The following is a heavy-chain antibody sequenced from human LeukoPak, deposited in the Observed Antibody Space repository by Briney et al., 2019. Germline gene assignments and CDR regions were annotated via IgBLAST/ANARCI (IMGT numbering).Heavy chain of an antibody. Sequence: GSSVKVSCKASGGTFSSYAISWVRQAPRQGLEWMGGIIPIFGTANYAQKFQGRVTITADESTSTAYMELSSLRSEDTAVYYCAREGRRSRGDWGYDYWGQGNLVTVSS. J-gene: IGHJ4*02. CDR3: AREGRRSRGDWGYDY. D-gene: IGHD7-27*01. CDR2: IIPIFGTA. V-gene: IGHV1-69*01. CDR1: GGTFSSYA.